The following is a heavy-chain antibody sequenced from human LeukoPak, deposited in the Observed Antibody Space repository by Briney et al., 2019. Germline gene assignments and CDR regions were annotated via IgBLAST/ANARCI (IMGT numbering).Heavy chain of an antibody. CDR2: ISYDGSNK. CDR3: AKTSVGFWSGYYTCIWGYFDY. Sequence: GSLRLSCAASGFTFSSYGMHWVRQAPGKGLEWVAVISYDGSNKYYADSVKGRFTISRDNSKNTLYLQMNSLRAEDTAVYYCAKTSVGFWSGYYTCIWGYFDYWGQGTLVTVSS. CDR1: GFTFSSYG. V-gene: IGHV3-30*18. J-gene: IGHJ4*02. D-gene: IGHD3-3*01.